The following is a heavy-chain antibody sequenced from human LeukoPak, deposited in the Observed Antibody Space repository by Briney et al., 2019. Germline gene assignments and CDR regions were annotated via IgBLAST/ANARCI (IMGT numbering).Heavy chain of an antibody. CDR1: GYTFTGYY. J-gene: IGHJ4*02. Sequence: ASVKVSCKASGYTFTGYYMHWVRQAPGQGLEWMGWINPNSGGTNYAQKFQGRVTMTRDTSISTAYMELSRLRSDDTAVYYCAIMVAYDDVWGSYRFDYWGQGTLVTVSS. D-gene: IGHD3-16*02. V-gene: IGHV1-2*02. CDR3: AIMVAYDDVWGSYRFDY. CDR2: INPNSGGT.